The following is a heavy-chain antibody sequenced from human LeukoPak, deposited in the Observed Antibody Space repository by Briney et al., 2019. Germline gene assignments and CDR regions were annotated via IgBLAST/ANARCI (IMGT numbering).Heavy chain of an antibody. CDR3: AKLVAVAGRNY. V-gene: IGHV3-30*04. D-gene: IGHD6-19*01. J-gene: IGHJ4*02. CDR1: GFTFSSYA. CDR2: ISYDGSNK. Sequence: PGGSLRLSCAASGFTFSSYAMHWVRQAPGKGLEWVAVISYDGSNKYYADSVKGRFTFSRDNSKNTLYLQMNSLRAEDTAVYYCAKLVAVAGRNYWGQGTLVTVSS.